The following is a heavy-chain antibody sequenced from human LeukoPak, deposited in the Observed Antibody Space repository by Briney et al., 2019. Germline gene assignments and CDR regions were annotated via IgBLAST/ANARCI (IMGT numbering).Heavy chain of an antibody. CDR2: VFYSGSP. V-gene: IGHV4-39*07. CDR3: ARGSTMIVGVIALNAFDI. CDR1: GGSISSSNSY. J-gene: IGHJ3*02. Sequence: SETQSLTCTVSGGSISSSNSYWGWIRQPPGQGLEWIGTVFYSGSPYYNPSLKSRVTISMDTSKNQFSLKLSSVTAADTAVYYCARGSTMIVGVIALNAFDIWGQGTMVTVSS. D-gene: IGHD3-22*01.